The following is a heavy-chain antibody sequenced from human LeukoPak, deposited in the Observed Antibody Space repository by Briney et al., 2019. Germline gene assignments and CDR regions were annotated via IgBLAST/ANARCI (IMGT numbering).Heavy chain of an antibody. CDR3: ASTGYSSTTPVYY. Sequence: SETLSLTCTVSGSSINSYYWSWIRQPVGKGLEWIGRIYTSGNTNYNPSLKSRVTMSVDASKNQFSLKLSSVTAADTAVYYCASTGYSSTTPVYYWGQGTLVTVSS. J-gene: IGHJ4*02. CDR1: GSSINSYY. V-gene: IGHV4-4*07. CDR2: IYTSGNT. D-gene: IGHD6-13*01.